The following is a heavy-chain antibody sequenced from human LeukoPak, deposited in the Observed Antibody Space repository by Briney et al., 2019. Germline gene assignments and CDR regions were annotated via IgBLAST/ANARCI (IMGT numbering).Heavy chain of an antibody. CDR2: IYTSGST. V-gene: IGHV4-61*02. CDR1: GGSISSGSYY. J-gene: IGHJ5*02. Sequence: PPETLSLTCTVSGGSISSGSYYWSWIRQPAGKGLEWIGRIYTSGSTNYNPSLKSRVTISVDTSKNQFSLKLSSVTAADTAVYYCARDGLPAVDRWFDPWGQGTLVTVSS. D-gene: IGHD3-22*01. CDR3: ARDGLPAVDRWFDP.